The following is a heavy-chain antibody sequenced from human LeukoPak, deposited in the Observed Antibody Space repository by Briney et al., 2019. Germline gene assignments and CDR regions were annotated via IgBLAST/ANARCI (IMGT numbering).Heavy chain of an antibody. V-gene: IGHV1-2*02. CDR2: INPNSGGT. Sequence: ASVRVSCKPSGYSFSGYYIYWVRQAPGQGLGWMGGINPNSGGTKYAQKYAGSVTMTRDTYITTVYMELSTLRSDDTAVYYCAREAYGGTLPLPYWGQGTLVTVSS. J-gene: IGHJ4*02. CDR1: GYSFSGYY. D-gene: IGHD4-23*01. CDR3: AREAYGGTLPLPY.